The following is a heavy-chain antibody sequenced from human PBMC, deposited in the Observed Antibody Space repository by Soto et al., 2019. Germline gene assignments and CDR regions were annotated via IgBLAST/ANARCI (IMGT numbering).Heavy chain of an antibody. CDR1: GGSFSGYY. Sequence: PSETLSLTCAVYGGSFSGYYWSWIRQPPGKGLQWIGEINHSGSTNYKPSLKSRVTISVDTSKNQFSLKLSSVTAADTAVYYCARGTRCTNGVCYIVRFVPWGQETLLTVSS. J-gene: IGHJ5*02. CDR2: INHSGST. CDR3: ARGTRCTNGVCYIVRFVP. D-gene: IGHD2-8*01. V-gene: IGHV4-34*01.